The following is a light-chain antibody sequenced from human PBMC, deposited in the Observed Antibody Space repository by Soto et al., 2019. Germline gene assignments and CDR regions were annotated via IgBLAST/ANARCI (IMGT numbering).Light chain of an antibody. CDR2: ITS. CDR1: QGINNW. Sequence: DIQMTQSPSSVSASVGDRVTITCRASQGINNWLAWYQQKPGKAPKLLIYITSRLQSGVPSRFSGSGSGADFTLTISSLQPEDSAKYYCQQANSFPFTFGPGTKVAIK. J-gene: IGKJ3*01. CDR3: QQANSFPFT. V-gene: IGKV1-12*01.